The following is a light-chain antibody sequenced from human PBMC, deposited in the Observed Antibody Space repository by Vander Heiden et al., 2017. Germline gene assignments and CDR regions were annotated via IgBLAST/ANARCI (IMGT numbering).Light chain of an antibody. CDR2: SDN. Sequence: QSVLTPPPSASGTVGPRVTISCSGSISNIGVNLVYWYQQFPGTATKLLIYSDNQRPSGVPDRFSGSKSGPAASLAISGLRSEDEADYYCATWDNSLSGRGIFGGGTKLTVV. V-gene: IGLV1-47*02. CDR3: ATWDNSLSGRGI. J-gene: IGLJ2*01. CDR1: ISNIGVNL.